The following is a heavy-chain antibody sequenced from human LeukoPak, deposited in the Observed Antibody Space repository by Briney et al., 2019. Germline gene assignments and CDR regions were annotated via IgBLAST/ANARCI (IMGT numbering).Heavy chain of an antibody. Sequence: SETLSLTCTVSGGSISSGSYYWTWIRQPAGKGLEWIGRIYTSGRTDYNPSLKSRVTISVDTSKNQFSLKLSSVTAADTAVYYCARVVVAAKFDYWGQGTLVTVSS. J-gene: IGHJ4*02. CDR2: IYTSGRT. D-gene: IGHD2-15*01. CDR3: ARVVVAAKFDY. CDR1: GGSISSGSYY. V-gene: IGHV4-61*02.